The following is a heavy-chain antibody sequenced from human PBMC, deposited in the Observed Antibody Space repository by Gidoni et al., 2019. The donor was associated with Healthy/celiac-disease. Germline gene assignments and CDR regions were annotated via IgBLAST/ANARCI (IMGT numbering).Heavy chain of an antibody. V-gene: IGHV3-49*03. CDR1: GFTFGDYA. CDR3: TRSSEYYGSRSYYD. CDR2: IRSKAYGGTT. D-gene: IGHD3-10*01. Sequence: ELQLVDSGGVLVQPGRSLRLSCTASGFTFGDYAMRWFRQAPGKGLEWVGFIRSKAYGGTTEYAASVKGRLTISRDDSKSIAYLQMNSLKTEDTAVYYCTRSSEYYGSRSYYDWGQGTLVTVSS. J-gene: IGHJ4*02.